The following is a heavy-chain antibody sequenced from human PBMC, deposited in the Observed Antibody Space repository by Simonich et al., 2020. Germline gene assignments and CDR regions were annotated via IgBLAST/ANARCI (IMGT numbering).Heavy chain of an antibody. CDR1: GFTFSSYW. D-gene: IGHD7-27*01. Sequence: EVPLVGSGGGLVQPGGSLRLSCAASGFTFSSYWMIWVRQAPGKGLEWVANIKQDGSEKYYVDSVKGRFTITRDDAKNSLYLQMNSLRAEDTAVYYCARDGLGTAYYYYMDVWGKGTTVTVSS. CDR2: IKQDGSEK. J-gene: IGHJ6*03. V-gene: IGHV3-7*01. CDR3: ARDGLGTAYYYYMDV.